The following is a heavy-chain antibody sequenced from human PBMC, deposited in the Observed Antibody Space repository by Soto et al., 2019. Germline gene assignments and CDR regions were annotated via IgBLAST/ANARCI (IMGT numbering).Heavy chain of an antibody. Sequence: GGSLRLSCAASGFTFSSYGMHWVRQAPGKGLEWVAVIWYDGSNKYYADSVKGRFTISRDNSKNTLYLQMNSLRAEDTAVYYCARDTSRDGYNSFFDYWGQGTLVTVSS. CDR3: ARDTSRDGYNSFFDY. CDR2: IWYDGSNK. V-gene: IGHV3-33*01. J-gene: IGHJ4*02. D-gene: IGHD1-1*01. CDR1: GFTFSSYG.